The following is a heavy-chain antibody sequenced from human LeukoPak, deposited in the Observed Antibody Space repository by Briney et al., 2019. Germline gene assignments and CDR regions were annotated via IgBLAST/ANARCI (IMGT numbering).Heavy chain of an antibody. J-gene: IGHJ4*02. CDR3: ARDKIEGPTKLDY. D-gene: IGHD1-1*01. V-gene: IGHV3-7*01. CDR1: GFTFSSYW. Sequence: GGSLRLSCAASGFTFSSYWMSWVRQAPGKGLEWVANIKQDESEKYYVDSLKGRFTISRDNAKNSLYLQMNSLRAEDTAVYYCARDKIEGPTKLDYWGQGTLVTVSS. CDR2: IKQDESEK.